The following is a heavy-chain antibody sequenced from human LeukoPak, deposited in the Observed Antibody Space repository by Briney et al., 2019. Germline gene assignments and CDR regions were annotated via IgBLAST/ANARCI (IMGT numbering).Heavy chain of an antibody. D-gene: IGHD3-10*01. J-gene: IGHJ4*02. CDR1: GYNFTSYD. CDR3: ARGQSRRFGELFGY. CDR2: MNPNSGNT. V-gene: IGHV1-8*01. Sequence: ASVKASCKASGYNFTSYDINWVRQATGQGLEWMGWMNPNSGNTGHAQKFQGRVTMTRNTSISTAYMELSSLRSEDTAVYFCARGQSRRFGELFGYWGQGTLVTVSS.